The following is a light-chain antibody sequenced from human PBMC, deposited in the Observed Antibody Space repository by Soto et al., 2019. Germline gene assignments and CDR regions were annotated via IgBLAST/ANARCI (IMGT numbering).Light chain of an antibody. Sequence: QSALTQPPSVSGSPGQSVTISCTGTSSDVGDYNYVSWYQQHPGKAPKLIIYDVSERPSGVPGRSSGSKSGNTASLTISGLPDEEEADYYCCSYAGSYTWVFGGGTKLTVL. J-gene: IGLJ3*02. V-gene: IGLV2-11*01. CDR2: DVS. CDR3: CSYAGSYTWV. CDR1: SSDVGDYNY.